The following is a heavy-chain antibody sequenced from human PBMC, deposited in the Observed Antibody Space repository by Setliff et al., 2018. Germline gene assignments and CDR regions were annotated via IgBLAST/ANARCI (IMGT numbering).Heavy chain of an antibody. D-gene: IGHD6-13*01. V-gene: IGHV4-59*12. CDR3: VRESRSTWYRRDF. J-gene: IGHJ4*02. CDR2: SNHSGNT. Sequence: SETLSLTCTVSGGSISPYFWSWIRQSPGKGLEWIGESNHSGNTTNHPSLKSRLTMSVDTSKNQFSLKLTSVTAADTAVYYCVRESRSTWYRRDFWGQGTLVTVPQ. CDR1: GGSISPYF.